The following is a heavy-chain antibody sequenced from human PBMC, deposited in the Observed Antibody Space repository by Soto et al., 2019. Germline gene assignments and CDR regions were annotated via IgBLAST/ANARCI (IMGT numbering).Heavy chain of an antibody. V-gene: IGHV3-49*03. CDR2: IRSKAYGGTT. Sequence: GGSLRLSCTASGCTCSSHAMRWFRQAPGKGLEWVGFIRSKAYGGTTEYAASVKGRFTISRDDSKSIAYLQMNSLKTEDTAVYYCTREDPYYYYMDVWGKGTTVTV. CDR1: GCTCSSHA. J-gene: IGHJ6*03. CDR3: TREDPYYYYMDV.